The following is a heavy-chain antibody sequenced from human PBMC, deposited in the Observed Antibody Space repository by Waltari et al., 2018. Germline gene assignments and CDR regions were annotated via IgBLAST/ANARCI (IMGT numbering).Heavy chain of an antibody. D-gene: IGHD6-13*01. V-gene: IGHV4-34*01. CDR1: GGSFSGYY. Sequence: QVQLQQWGAGLLKPSETLSLTCAVYGGSFSGYYWSWIRQPPGKGLEWLGEINHSGSPNSNPSLKSRVTIAVDTSKNQFSLKLSSVTAADTAVYYCARPLAAAAALTRGGFGYWGQGTLVTVSS. CDR3: ARPLAAAAALTRGGFGY. CDR2: INHSGSP. J-gene: IGHJ4*02.